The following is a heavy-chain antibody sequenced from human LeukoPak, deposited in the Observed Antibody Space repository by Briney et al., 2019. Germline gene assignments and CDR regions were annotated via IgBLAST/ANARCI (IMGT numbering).Heavy chain of an antibody. CDR1: GFTFSSYS. V-gene: IGHV3-21*01. CDR2: ISSSSSYI. J-gene: IGHJ4*02. CDR3: ARDRGYCSSTSCHFDY. D-gene: IGHD2-2*01. Sequence: GGSLRLSCAASGFTFSSYSMNWVRQAPGKGLEWVSSISSSSSYIYYADSVKGRFTISRGNAKNSLYLQINSLRAEDTAVYYCARDRGYCSSTSCHFDYWGQRTLVTVSS.